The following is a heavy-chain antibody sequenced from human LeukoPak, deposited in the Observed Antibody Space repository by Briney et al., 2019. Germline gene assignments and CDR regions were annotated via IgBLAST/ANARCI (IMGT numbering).Heavy chain of an antibody. V-gene: IGHV5-51*01. Sequence: KPGESLKISCKGSGYSFTSYWIGWVRQMPGKGLEWMGIIYPGDSDTRYSPSFQGQVTISADKSISTAYLQWSSLKASDTAVYYCARHRSSSPNWFDPWGQGTLVTVSS. CDR3: ARHRSSSPNWFDP. CDR2: IYPGDSDT. CDR1: GYSFTSYW. D-gene: IGHD6-13*01. J-gene: IGHJ5*02.